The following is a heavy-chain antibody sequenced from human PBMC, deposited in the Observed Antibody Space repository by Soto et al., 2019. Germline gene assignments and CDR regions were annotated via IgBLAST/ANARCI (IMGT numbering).Heavy chain of an antibody. CDR2: ISAYNGNT. J-gene: IGHJ4*02. CDR3: ARDPPLIAVAMELFDY. CDR1: GYTFTSYG. Sequence: ASVKVSCKASGYTFTSYGISWVRQAPGQGLEWMGWISAYNGNTKYAQKLQVRVTMTTDTSTSTAYMELRSLRSDDTAVYYCARDPPLIAVAMELFDYSGQRTLVTAPS. V-gene: IGHV1-18*04. D-gene: IGHD6-19*01.